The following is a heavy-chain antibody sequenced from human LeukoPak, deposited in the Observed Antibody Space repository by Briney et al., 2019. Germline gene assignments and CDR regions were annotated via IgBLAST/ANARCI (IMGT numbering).Heavy chain of an antibody. D-gene: IGHD4-17*01. J-gene: IGHJ4*02. V-gene: IGHV4-31*03. CDR2: IHYSGNT. CDR3: ARGSGAYGDHYFDY. Sequence: PSETLSLTCTVSGGSINSAGSCWSWIRQHPGKGLEWIGYIHYSGNTYYNPSLKSRVTISVDTSQNQFSLRLSSVTAADTAVYYCARGSGAYGDHYFDYWGQGTLVTVSS. CDR1: GGSINSAGSC.